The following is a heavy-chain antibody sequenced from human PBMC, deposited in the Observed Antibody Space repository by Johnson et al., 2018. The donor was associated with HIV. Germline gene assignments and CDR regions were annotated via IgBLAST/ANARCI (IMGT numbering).Heavy chain of an antibody. CDR3: ARATYYYDLSGYLTRPRAFDM. D-gene: IGHD3-3*01. CDR1: GFTFDDYD. J-gene: IGHJ3*02. Sequence: VRLVESGGGVVRPGGSLRLSCAASGFTFDDYDMTWVRQGPGKGLEWVSGINWNGGSAGYAESVKGRFTISRDNAKRSLYLEMNSLRAEDTALYYCARATYYYDLSGYLTRPRAFDMWGQGTMVTVSS. CDR2: INWNGGSA. V-gene: IGHV3-20*04.